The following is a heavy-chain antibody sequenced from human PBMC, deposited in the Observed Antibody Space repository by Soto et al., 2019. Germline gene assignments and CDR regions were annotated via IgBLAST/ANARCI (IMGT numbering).Heavy chain of an antibody. Sequence: GGSLRLSCAASGFPFSGYWMHWVRQAPGEGLVWVSRMNSGGTTINYADSVKGRFTISRDNAENTLYLQMNSLRAEDTAVYYCARDVENDGNYYIDARGKGTTVTVSS. J-gene: IGHJ6*03. V-gene: IGHV3-74*01. CDR3: ARDVENDGNYYIDA. CDR1: GFPFSGYW. CDR2: MNSGGTTI.